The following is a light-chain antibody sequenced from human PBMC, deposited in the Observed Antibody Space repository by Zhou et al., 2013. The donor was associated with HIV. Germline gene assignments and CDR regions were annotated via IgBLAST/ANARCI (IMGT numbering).Light chain of an antibody. Sequence: DIQLTQSPSFLSASVGDRVTITCRASQGISTNLAWYQQKPGKAPNLLIYAASTLQSAVPSRFSGSGSGTEFTLTITSLQPEDFATYYCQQANSFPWTFGQGTKVEV. CDR1: QGISTN. V-gene: IGKV1-9*01. J-gene: IGKJ1*01. CDR3: QQANSFPWT. CDR2: AAS.